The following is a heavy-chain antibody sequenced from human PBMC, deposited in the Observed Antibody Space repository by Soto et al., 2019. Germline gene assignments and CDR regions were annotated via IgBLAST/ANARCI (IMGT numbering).Heavy chain of an antibody. CDR1: GYTFTSYG. CDR2: ISAYNGNT. CDR3: ARAGDFWSGYPNLDY. Sequence: ASVKVCCKASGYTFTSYGISWVRQAPGQGLEWMGWISAYNGNTNYAQKLQGRVTMTTDASTSTAYMELRSLRSDDTAVYYCARAGDFWSGYPNLDYWGQGTLVTVSS. J-gene: IGHJ4*02. D-gene: IGHD3-3*01. V-gene: IGHV1-18*01.